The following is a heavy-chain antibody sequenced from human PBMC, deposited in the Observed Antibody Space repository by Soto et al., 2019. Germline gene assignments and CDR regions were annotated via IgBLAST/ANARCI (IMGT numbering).Heavy chain of an antibody. CDR3: VRDYDSSGYNSDY. CDR2: INSEGTGT. D-gene: IGHD3-22*01. J-gene: IGHJ4*02. V-gene: IGHV3-74*01. CDR1: GFTFSSYW. Sequence: GASLRLSCAASGFTFSSYWMHWVRQVPGKGLVWVSRINSEGTGTIYADSVKGRFTISRDNAKNTLYLQMNSLRAEDTAVYYCVRDYDSSGYNSDYWGQGTPVTVSS.